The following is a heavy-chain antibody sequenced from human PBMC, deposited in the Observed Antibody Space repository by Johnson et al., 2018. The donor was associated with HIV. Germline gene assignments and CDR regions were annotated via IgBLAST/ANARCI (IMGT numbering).Heavy chain of an antibody. D-gene: IGHD1-26*01. Sequence: VQLVESGGGLVQPGGSLRLSCAASGFTFSSYWMHWVRQAPGKGLVWVSRIKSDGNNTTYAGSVTGRFTISRDNAKNSLYLQMNSLRAEDTALYYCARWSTEGSDAFDIWGQGTMVTVSS. CDR1: GFTFSSYW. J-gene: IGHJ3*02. CDR2: IKSDGNNT. CDR3: ARWSTEGSDAFDI. V-gene: IGHV3-74*01.